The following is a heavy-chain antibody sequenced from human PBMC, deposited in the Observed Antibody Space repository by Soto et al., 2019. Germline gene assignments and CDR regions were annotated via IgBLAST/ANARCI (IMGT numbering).Heavy chain of an antibody. J-gene: IGHJ4*02. V-gene: IGHV3-23*01. CDR1: GFTFSSYT. CDR2: ISGSCGST. Sequence: GGSLRLSCAASGFTFSSYTMSWVRQAPGKGLEWVSAISGSCGSTYYADSVKGRFTISRDNSKNTLYLQMNSLRAEDTAVYYCAKATGRGLFDYWGQGTLVTVSS. D-gene: IGHD5-12*01. CDR3: AKATGRGLFDY.